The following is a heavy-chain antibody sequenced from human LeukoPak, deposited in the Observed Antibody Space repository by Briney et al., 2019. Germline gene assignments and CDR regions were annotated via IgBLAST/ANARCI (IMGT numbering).Heavy chain of an antibody. D-gene: IGHD4-17*01. V-gene: IGHV3-23*01. CDR1: GFTFSTYA. Sequence: PGGSLRLTRAASGFTFSTYAMSWVRQAPGKGLEWVSTIGYDGVKTYYADSVRGRFTISRDNSKNTLFLQMNRLRAEDTAVYYCGKTVTMDSWGQGTLVTVSS. J-gene: IGHJ4*02. CDR2: IGYDGVKT. CDR3: GKTVTMDS.